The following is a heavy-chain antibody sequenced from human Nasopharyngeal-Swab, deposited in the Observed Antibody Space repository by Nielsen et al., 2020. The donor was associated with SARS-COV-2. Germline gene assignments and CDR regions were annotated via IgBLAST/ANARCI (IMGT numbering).Heavy chain of an antibody. J-gene: IGHJ4*02. CDR1: DYTFSNFG. CDR3: ARGESGSYSAY. V-gene: IGHV1-18*01. D-gene: IGHD1-26*01. Sequence: ASVKVSCKASDYTFSNFGITWVRQAPGQGLEWMGWISPSSSTTKYAQKLQGRITLTTDPYTTTAYMELRSLRSDDTAVYYCARGESGSYSAYWGQGTLVTVSS. CDR2: ISPSSSTT.